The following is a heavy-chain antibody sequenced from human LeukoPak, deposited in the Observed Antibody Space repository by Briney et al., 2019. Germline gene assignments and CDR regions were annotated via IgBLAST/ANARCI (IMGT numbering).Heavy chain of an antibody. V-gene: IGHV3-48*01. CDR3: ARDGTSSGWSTLGY. J-gene: IGHJ4*02. CDR2: ISSSSSTI. Sequence: PGGSLRLSCAASGFTFSSYSMNWVRQAPGKGLEWVSYISSSSSTIYYADSVKGRFTISRDNAKNSLYLQMNSLRADDTALYYCARDGTSSGWSTLGYWGQGNLVTVSS. CDR1: GFTFSSYS. D-gene: IGHD6-19*01.